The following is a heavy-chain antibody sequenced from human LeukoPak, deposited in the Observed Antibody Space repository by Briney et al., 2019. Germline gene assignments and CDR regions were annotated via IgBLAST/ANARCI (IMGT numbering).Heavy chain of an antibody. Sequence: GGSLRLSCAASGFTFSSYSMNWVRQAPGKGLEWVSAISGSGGSTYYADSVKGRFTISRDNSKNTLYLQMNSLRAEDTAVYYCARAPDARFGELLSYYFDYWGQGTLVTVSS. V-gene: IGHV3-23*01. CDR2: ISGSGGST. CDR3: ARAPDARFGELLSYYFDY. J-gene: IGHJ4*02. D-gene: IGHD3-10*01. CDR1: GFTFSSYS.